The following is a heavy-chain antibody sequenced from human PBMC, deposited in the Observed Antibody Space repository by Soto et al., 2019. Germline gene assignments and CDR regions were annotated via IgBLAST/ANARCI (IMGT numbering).Heavy chain of an antibody. D-gene: IGHD5-12*01. Sequence: PSXTLSLTCAVYGGSFSGYYWSWIRQPPGKWLDWIGEINHSGSTNYNPSLKSRATISVDTSKNQFSLKLSSVTAADTAVYYCARGLVRRDGYNRRKVYYFDYWGQGTLVTVSS. V-gene: IGHV4-34*01. CDR3: ARGLVRRDGYNRRKVYYFDY. CDR2: INHSGST. J-gene: IGHJ4*02. CDR1: GGSFSGYY.